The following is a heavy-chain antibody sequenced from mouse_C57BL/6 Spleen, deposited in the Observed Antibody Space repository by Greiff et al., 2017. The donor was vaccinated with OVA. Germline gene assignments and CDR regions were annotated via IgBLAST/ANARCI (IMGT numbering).Heavy chain of an antibody. J-gene: IGHJ1*03. CDR2: IYPGGGNT. CDR3: ARSVDV. Sequence: VQLQQSGAELVRPGASVKLSCKASGYTFTDYYINWVKQRPGQGLEWIARIYPGGGNTYYNEKFKGKATLTAEKSSSTAYMQLSSLTSEDSAVYFCARSVDVWGTGTTVTVSS. CDR1: GYTFTDYY. V-gene: IGHV1-76*01.